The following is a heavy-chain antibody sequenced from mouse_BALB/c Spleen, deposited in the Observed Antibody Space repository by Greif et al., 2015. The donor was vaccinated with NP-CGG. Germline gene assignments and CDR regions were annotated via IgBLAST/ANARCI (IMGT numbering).Heavy chain of an antibody. CDR2: ISSGSSTI. Sequence: DAKLVESGGGLVQPGGSRKLSCAASGFTFSSFGMHWVRQAPEKGLEWVAYISSGSSTIYYADTVKGRFTISRDNPKNTLFLQMTSLRSEDTAMYYCARSGYDYGYAMDYWGQGTSVTVSS. V-gene: IGHV5-17*02. CDR1: GFTFSSFG. J-gene: IGHJ4*01. D-gene: IGHD2-4*01. CDR3: ARSGYDYGYAMDY.